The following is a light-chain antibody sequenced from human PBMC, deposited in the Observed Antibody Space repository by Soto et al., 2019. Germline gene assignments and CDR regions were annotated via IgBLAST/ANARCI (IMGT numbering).Light chain of an antibody. CDR3: AAWDDSLNGYVV. J-gene: IGLJ2*01. CDR2: SNN. Sequence: QAVVTQPPSASGTPGQRVTTSCSGSSSNIGSNTVNWYQQLPGTAPKLLIYSNNQRPSGVPDRFSGSKSGTSASLAISGLQSEDEADYYCAAWDDSLNGYVVLGGGTKLTVL. V-gene: IGLV1-44*01. CDR1: SSNIGSNT.